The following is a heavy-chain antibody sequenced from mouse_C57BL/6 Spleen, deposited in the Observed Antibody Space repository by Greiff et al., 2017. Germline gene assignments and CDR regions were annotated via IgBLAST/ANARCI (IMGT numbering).Heavy chain of an antibody. D-gene: IGHD2-1*01. J-gene: IGHJ1*03. V-gene: IGHV1-64*01. CDR2: IHPNSGST. CDR3: AREGGNSLYLYFDV. Sequence: QVQLQQPGAELVKPGASVKLSCKASGYTFTSYWMHWVKQRPGQGLEWIGMIHPNSGSTNYNEKFKSKATLTVDKSSSTAYMQLSSQTSEDSAVYCCAREGGNSLYLYFDVRGTGTTVSVSS. CDR1: GYTFTSYW.